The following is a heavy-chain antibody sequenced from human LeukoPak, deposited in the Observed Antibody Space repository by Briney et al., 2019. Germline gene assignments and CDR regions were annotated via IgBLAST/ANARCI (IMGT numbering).Heavy chain of an antibody. D-gene: IGHD2-15*01. CDR2: INTNTGNP. J-gene: IGHJ6*03. CDR3: ARAPYCSGGSCYYYYYMDV. CDR1: GYTFTSYE. Sequence: ASVKVSCKASGYTFTSYEIIWVRQAPGQGLEWMGWINTNTGNPTYAQGFTGRFVFSLDTSVSTAYLQISSLKAEDTAVYYCARAPYCSGGSCYYYYYMDVWGKGTTVTVSS. V-gene: IGHV7-4-1*02.